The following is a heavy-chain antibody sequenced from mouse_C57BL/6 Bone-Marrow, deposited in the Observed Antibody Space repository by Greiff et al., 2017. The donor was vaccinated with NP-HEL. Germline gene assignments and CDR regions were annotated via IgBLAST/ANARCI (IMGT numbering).Heavy chain of an antibody. V-gene: IGHV14-4*01. Sequence: EVMLVESGAELVRPGASVKLSCTASGFNIKDDYMHWVKQRPEQGLEWIGWIDPENGDTEYASKFQGKATITADTSSNTAYLQLSSLTSEDTAVYYCTTEEYYAMDYWGQGTSVTVSS. CDR1: GFNIKDDY. J-gene: IGHJ4*01. CDR2: IDPENGDT. CDR3: TTEEYYAMDY.